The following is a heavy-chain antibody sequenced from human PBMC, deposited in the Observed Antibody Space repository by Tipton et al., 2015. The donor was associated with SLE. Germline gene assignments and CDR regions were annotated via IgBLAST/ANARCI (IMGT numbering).Heavy chain of an antibody. D-gene: IGHD3-16*01. CDR3: VKLGGGAFEI. V-gene: IGHV3-23*01. CDR1: GFTFSSFF. CDR2: ISGSGTET. Sequence: GSLRLSCAASGFTFSSFFMSWVRLAPGKGLEWVSSISGSGTETHYLDSVRGRFTISRDNSKNTLYLQMNSLRAEDTALYYCVKLGGGAFEIWGQGTMVTVSS. J-gene: IGHJ3*02.